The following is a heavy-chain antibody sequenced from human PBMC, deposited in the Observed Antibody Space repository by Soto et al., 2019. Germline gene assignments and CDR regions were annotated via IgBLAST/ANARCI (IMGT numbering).Heavy chain of an antibody. V-gene: IGHV1-58*01. Sequence: SVKVSCKASGFTFTSSAVQWVRQARGQRLEWIGWIVVGSGNTNYAQKFQERVTITRDMSTSTAYMELSSLRSEDTAVYYCAAFSSSSSYRAFDIWGQGTMVTVPS. CDR2: IVVGSGNT. D-gene: IGHD6-13*01. CDR3: AAFSSSSSYRAFDI. CDR1: GFTFTSSA. J-gene: IGHJ3*02.